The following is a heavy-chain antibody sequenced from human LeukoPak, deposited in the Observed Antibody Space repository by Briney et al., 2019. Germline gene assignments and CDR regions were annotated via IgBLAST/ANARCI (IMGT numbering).Heavy chain of an antibody. CDR1: GGSISSGDYY. D-gene: IGHD3-22*01. J-gene: IGHJ5*02. V-gene: IGHV4-30-4*08. CDR2: IYYSGST. CDR3: AVVITRGWFDP. Sequence: SETLSLTCTVSGGSISSGDYYWSWIRQPPGKGLEWIRYIYYSGSTYYNPSLKSRVTISVDTSKNQFSLKLSSVTAADTAVYYCAVVITRGWFDPWGQGTLVTVPS.